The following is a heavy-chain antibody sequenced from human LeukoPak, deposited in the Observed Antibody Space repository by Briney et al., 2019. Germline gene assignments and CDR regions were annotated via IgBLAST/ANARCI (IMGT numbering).Heavy chain of an antibody. CDR3: ARALNRYSSGWYEANGFDY. V-gene: IGHV4-38-2*02. CDR2: IYHSGST. D-gene: IGHD6-19*01. CDR1: GYSISSGYY. Sequence: TLSLTCTVSGYSISSGYYWGWIRQPPGKGLEWIGSIYHSGSTYYNPSLKSRVTISVDTSKNQFSLKLSSVTAADTAVYYCARALNRYSSGWYEANGFDYWGQGALVTVSS. J-gene: IGHJ4*02.